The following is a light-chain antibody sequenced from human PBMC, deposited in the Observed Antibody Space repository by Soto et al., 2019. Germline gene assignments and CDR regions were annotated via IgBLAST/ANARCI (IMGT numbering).Light chain of an antibody. CDR2: FAS. Sequence: DIQLTQSPSLLSASVGDRVTIACRASQGINNYLAWYQQKPGKAPKLLIYFASTLQSGVPSRFSGSASGTEFTLTIDSLQPDDFASYYCQQLNSYPVTFGLGTKVDIK. V-gene: IGKV1-9*01. J-gene: IGKJ3*01. CDR1: QGINNY. CDR3: QQLNSYPVT.